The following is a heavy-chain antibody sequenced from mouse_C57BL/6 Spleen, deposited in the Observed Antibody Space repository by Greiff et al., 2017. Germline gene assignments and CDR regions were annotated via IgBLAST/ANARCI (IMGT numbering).Heavy chain of an antibody. CDR3: ARSITTVVAPWAAMDY. CDR1: GYSFTDYN. Sequence: VHVKQSGPELVKPGASVKISCKASGYSFTDYNMNWVKQSNGKSLEWIGVINPNYGTTSYNQKFKGKATLTVDQSSSTAYMQLNSLTSEDSAVYYSARSITTVVAPWAAMDYWGQGTSVTVSS. D-gene: IGHD1-1*01. V-gene: IGHV1-39*01. J-gene: IGHJ4*01. CDR2: INPNYGTT.